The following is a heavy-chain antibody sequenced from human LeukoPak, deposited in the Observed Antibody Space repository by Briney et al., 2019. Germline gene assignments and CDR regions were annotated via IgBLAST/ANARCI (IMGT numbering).Heavy chain of an antibody. CDR2: ISGGGGTT. CDR1: GFTVSSHY. Sequence: PGGSLRLSCAASGFTVSSHYMSWVRQAPGKGLEWVSTISGGGGTTYYADSVKGRFTISRDNSKNTMYLQMNSLTAEDTAVYYCAKDRLRYFDYWGQGTLVTVSS. D-gene: IGHD3-16*01. J-gene: IGHJ4*02. CDR3: AKDRLRYFDY. V-gene: IGHV3-23*01.